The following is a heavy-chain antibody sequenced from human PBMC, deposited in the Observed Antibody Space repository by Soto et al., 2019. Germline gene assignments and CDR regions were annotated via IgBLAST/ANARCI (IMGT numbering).Heavy chain of an antibody. CDR1: GASISNYY. J-gene: IGHJ4*02. CDR3: ARESRSAAGTVEY. Sequence: QVQLQESCPGLVQPSQTLSLTCTVSGASISNYYWSWIRQPAGKGLEGIGRIYASGNTNYNPSLKRRVTMSVDTSKNQFSLNVNSVTAAVTSVYDCARESRSAAGTVEYWGQGTLVTVSS. D-gene: IGHD6-13*01. CDR2: IYASGNT. V-gene: IGHV4-4*07.